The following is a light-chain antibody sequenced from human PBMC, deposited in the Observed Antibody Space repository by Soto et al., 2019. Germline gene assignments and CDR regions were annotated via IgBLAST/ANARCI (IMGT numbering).Light chain of an antibody. Sequence: SYELTQPPSVSVSPGQTASITCFGDKLADKYASWYQVKPGQSPVLVIYQDTKRPSGIPERFSGSTSGTTATLTISGTQGMDEAAYFCQAWDTSAVIFGGGTKLTVL. CDR1: KLADKY. CDR3: QAWDTSAVI. CDR2: QDT. V-gene: IGLV3-1*01. J-gene: IGLJ2*01.